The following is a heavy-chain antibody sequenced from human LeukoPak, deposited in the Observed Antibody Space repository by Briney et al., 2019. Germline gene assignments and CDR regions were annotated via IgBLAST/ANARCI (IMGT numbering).Heavy chain of an antibody. CDR3: ARGGCSSTSCYAHYYYGMDV. J-gene: IGHJ6*02. D-gene: IGHD2-2*01. V-gene: IGHV3-53*04. Sequence: PGGSLRLSCAASGFTVSSNYMSWVRQAPGKGLEWVSVIYSGGSTYYADSVKGRFTISRHNSKNTLYLQMNSLRAEDTAVYYCARGGCSSTSCYAHYYYGMDVWGQGTTVTVSS. CDR1: GFTVSSNY. CDR2: IYSGGST.